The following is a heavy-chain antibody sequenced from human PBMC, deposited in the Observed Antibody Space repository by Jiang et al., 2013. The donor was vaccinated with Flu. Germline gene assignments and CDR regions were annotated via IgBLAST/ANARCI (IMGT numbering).Heavy chain of an antibody. Sequence: GLVKPSETLSLTCSVSGGSLSSSYWGWIRQPPGKGLEWIGYIDNSGTTNYNPSLKSRVTISIDTSKNQLSLKLRSGTAADTAVYYCASGYNYGIFDYWGQGTLVTVSS. CDR2: IDNSGTT. D-gene: IGHD5-18*01. CDR3: ASGYNYGIFDY. CDR1: GGSLSSSY. J-gene: IGHJ4*02. V-gene: IGHV4-59*01.